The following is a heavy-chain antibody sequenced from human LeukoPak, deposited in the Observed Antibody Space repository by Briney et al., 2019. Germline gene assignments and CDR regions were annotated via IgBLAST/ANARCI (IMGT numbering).Heavy chain of an antibody. Sequence: GSLRLSCVTSGFSFNRYSMNWVRQAPGKGLEWIGYIYSSGSTSYNPSFQSRVTISEDTSKNQFSLRVSSVTTADTAVYYCARQTPYHENHFFDYWGQGTLVTVSS. D-gene: IGHD1-14*01. CDR3: ARQTPYHENHFFDY. V-gene: IGHV4-4*09. CDR1: GFSFNRYS. J-gene: IGHJ4*02. CDR2: IYSSGST.